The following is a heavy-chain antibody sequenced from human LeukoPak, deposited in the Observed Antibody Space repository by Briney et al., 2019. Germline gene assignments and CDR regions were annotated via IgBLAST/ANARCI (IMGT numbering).Heavy chain of an antibody. Sequence: PGGSLRLSCAASGFTFSSYWMNWVRQAPGKGLEWVSYISSSGSTIYYADSVKGRFTISRDNAKNSLYLQMNSLRAEDMALYYCAKVTSSSWTGDYFDYWGQGTLVTVSS. J-gene: IGHJ4*02. CDR3: AKVTSSSWTGDYFDY. CDR1: GFTFSSYW. D-gene: IGHD6-13*01. V-gene: IGHV3-48*04. CDR2: ISSSGSTI.